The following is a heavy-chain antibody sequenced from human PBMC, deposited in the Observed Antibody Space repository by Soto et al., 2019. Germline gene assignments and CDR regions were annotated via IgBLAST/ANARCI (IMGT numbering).Heavy chain of an antibody. J-gene: IGHJ6*02. CDR2: ISAYNGNT. D-gene: IGHD3-22*01. Sequence: ASVEVSCRASGYTFTSYGISWVRQAPGQGLEWMGWISAYNGNTNYAQKLQGRVTMTTDTSTSTAYMELRSLRSDDTAVYYCARDRRGSGYYYYYYGMDVWGQGTTVTVSS. CDR3: ARDRRGSGYYYYYYGMDV. CDR1: GYTFTSYG. V-gene: IGHV1-18*01.